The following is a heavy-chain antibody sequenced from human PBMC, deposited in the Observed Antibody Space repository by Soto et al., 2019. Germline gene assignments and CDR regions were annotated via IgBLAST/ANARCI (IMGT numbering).Heavy chain of an antibody. J-gene: IGHJ4*01. CDR1: GFIFDDFT. D-gene: IGHD6-13*01. Sequence: GGSLRLSGAASGFIFDDFTMHWVRLVPGKGLQWVSYINWDGRIAMYADSVKGRFTISRDNTNNHLYLQMNSLRSDDTALYYCAKDEGAAVESPGDWGHGTLVTVSS. CDR2: INWDGRIA. CDR3: AKDEGAAVESPGD. V-gene: IGHV3-43*01.